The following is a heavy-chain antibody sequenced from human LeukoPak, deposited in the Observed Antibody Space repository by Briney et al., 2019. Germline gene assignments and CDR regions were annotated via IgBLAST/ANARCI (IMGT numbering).Heavy chain of an antibody. J-gene: IGHJ2*01. Sequence: GGSLRLSCAASAASFSSYYMNWICQAPGKGLEWVSYISTISSTKYYADSVKGRFTISRDNLKSTVYLQMNSLRAEDTATYYCVKYLSEGYLWYIHFWGGGGQVTVSS. D-gene: IGHD1-1*01. V-gene: IGHV3-48*03. CDR3: VKYLSEGYLWYIHF. CDR1: AASFSSYY. CDR2: ISTISSTK.